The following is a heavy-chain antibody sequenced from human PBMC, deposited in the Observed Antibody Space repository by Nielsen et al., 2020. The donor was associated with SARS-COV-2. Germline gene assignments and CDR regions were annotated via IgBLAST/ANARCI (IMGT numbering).Heavy chain of an antibody. Sequence: GESLKISCAASGFTFSSYAMSWVRQAPGKGLEWVSAISGSGGSTYYADSVKGRFTISRDNSKNTLYLQMNSLRAEDTAVYYCAKGGGSYFGYWGQGTLVTVPS. J-gene: IGHJ4*02. V-gene: IGHV3-23*01. CDR2: ISGSGGST. CDR1: GFTFSSYA. D-gene: IGHD1-26*01. CDR3: AKGGGSYFGY.